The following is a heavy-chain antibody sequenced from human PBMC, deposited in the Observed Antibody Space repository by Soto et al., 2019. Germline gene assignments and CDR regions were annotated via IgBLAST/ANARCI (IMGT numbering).Heavy chain of an antibody. Sequence: TGESLKISCKGSGYSFTSYWISWVRQMPGKGLEWMGRIDPSDSYTNYSPSFQGHVTISADKSISTAYLQWSSLKASDTAMYYCATGGYQLPYYYYYGMDVWGQGATVTVSS. CDR1: GYSFTSYW. CDR3: ATGGYQLPYYYYYGMDV. V-gene: IGHV5-10-1*01. J-gene: IGHJ6*02. CDR2: IDPSDSYT. D-gene: IGHD2-2*01.